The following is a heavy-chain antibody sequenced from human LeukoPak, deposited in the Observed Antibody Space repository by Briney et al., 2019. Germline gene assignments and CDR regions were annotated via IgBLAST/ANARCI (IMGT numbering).Heavy chain of an antibody. D-gene: IGHD6-13*01. CDR1: GFTFSSYT. Sequence: GGSLRLSCAATGFTFSSYTMHWVRQAPGKGLEWVAVISSVGSSKYYADSVKGRFTISRDNSKLAMDLQMNSLKPEDTAVYYGVTDRGRIGAAGNYLSPGYWGQGTLVTVSS. CDR2: ISSVGSSK. CDR3: VTDRGRIGAAGNYLSPGY. J-gene: IGHJ4*02. V-gene: IGHV3-30-3*01.